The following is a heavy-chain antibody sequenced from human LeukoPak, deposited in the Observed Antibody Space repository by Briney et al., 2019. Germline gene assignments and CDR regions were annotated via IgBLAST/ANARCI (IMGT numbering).Heavy chain of an antibody. Sequence: ASVKVSCKASGYTFTGYYKHWVRQAPGQGLEWMGWINPNSGGTNYAQKFQGRVTMTRNTSISTAYMELSSLRSEDTAVYYCARGQMVRGVIIVYYFDYWGQGTLVTVSS. D-gene: IGHD3-10*01. CDR1: GYTFTGYY. CDR2: INPNSGGT. CDR3: ARGQMVRGVIIVYYFDY. V-gene: IGHV1-2*02. J-gene: IGHJ4*02.